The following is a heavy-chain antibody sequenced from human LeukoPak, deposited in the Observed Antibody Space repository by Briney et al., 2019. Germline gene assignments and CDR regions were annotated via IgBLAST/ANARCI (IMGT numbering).Heavy chain of an antibody. Sequence: SETLSLTCTVSGGSISSYYWSWIRQPPGKGLEWIGYIYYSGSTNYNPSLKSRVTISVDTSKNQFSLKLSSVTAADTAVYYCAGTQQLVQSYYYGMDVWGQGTTVTVSS. CDR2: IYYSGST. D-gene: IGHD6-13*01. CDR1: GGSISSYY. CDR3: AGTQQLVQSYYYGMDV. J-gene: IGHJ6*02. V-gene: IGHV4-59*01.